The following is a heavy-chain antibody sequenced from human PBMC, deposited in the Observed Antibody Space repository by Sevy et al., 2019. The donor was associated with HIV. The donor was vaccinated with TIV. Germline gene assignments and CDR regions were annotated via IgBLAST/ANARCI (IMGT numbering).Heavy chain of an antibody. J-gene: IGHJ3*02. V-gene: IGHV3-23*01. CDR2: ISGSGFST. CDR1: GFTFNNYA. CDR3: AKDRFAGSGYYPEGAFDI. D-gene: IGHD3-22*01. Sequence: GGSLRLSCAASGFTFNNYAMNWVRQAPGKGLEWVSAISGSGFSTYYADSVKGRFTFSRDNSKNTLYLQMNRLRAEDTAVYYCAKDRFAGSGYYPEGAFDIWGQGTMVTVSS.